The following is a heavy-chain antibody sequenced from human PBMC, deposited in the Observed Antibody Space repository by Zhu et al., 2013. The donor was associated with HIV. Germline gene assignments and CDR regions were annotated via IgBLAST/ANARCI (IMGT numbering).Heavy chain of an antibody. J-gene: IGHJ3*02. Sequence: VQLQQWGAGLLKPSETLSLTCAVYGGSFSGYYWSWIRQPPGKGLEWIGYIYYSGSTYYNPSLKSRVTISVDTSKNQFSLKLSSVTAADTAVYYCATSGAYYDSSGYYSRGGAFDIWGQGTMVTVSS. V-gene: IGHV4-34*01. CDR2: IYYSGST. D-gene: IGHD3-22*01. CDR3: ATSGAYYDSSGYYSRGGAFDI. CDR1: GGSFSGYY.